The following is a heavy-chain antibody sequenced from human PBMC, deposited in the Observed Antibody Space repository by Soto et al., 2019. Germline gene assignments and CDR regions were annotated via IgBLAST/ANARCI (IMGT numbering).Heavy chain of an antibody. V-gene: IGHV4-30-4*01. J-gene: IGHJ5*02. D-gene: IGHD2-2*01. CDR2: MFYTGTT. CDR1: GGSISSGDYY. Sequence: SETLSLTCSVSGGSISSGDYYWSWIRQPPGKGLEWIGYMFYTGTTYYXXSLKSRXTISMDTSKNQFSLRLTSVTAADTAEYQXXXXVRFCSSPSCRGRNWFDPWGQGTRVTVSS. CDR3: XXXVRFCSSPSCRGRNWFDP.